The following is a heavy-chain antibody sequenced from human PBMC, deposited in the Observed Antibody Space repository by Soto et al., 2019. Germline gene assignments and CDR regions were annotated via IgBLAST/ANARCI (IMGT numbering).Heavy chain of an antibody. CDR1: GGTFSRYG. CDR2: IIPIFGTT. J-gene: IGHJ4*02. CDR3: ARTYYQWEALHYFDF. Sequence: QVQLVQSGAEVKKPGSSVKVSCTASGGTFSRYGFTWVRQAPGQGFQWMGGIIPIFGTTHYEQNFQGRLSITADESTSTVYMELSSLRSDDTAMYFCARTYYQWEALHYFDFWGQGPLVTVSS. V-gene: IGHV1-69*01. D-gene: IGHD1-26*01.